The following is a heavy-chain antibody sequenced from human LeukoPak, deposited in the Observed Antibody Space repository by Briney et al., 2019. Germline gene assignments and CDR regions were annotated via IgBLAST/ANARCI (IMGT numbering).Heavy chain of an antibody. CDR2: MSPNSGNT. CDR1: GYTFTSYG. V-gene: IGHV1-8*01. CDR3: ARVVYRRWGYRYGRTGFDY. D-gene: IGHD5-18*01. Sequence: AASVKVSCKASGYTFTSYGINWVRQAPGQGLEWMGWMSPNSGNTDYAQKFQGRVTMTRNTSISTAYMELSSLRSEDTAVYYCARVVYRRWGYRYGRTGFDYWGQGTLVTVSS. J-gene: IGHJ4*02.